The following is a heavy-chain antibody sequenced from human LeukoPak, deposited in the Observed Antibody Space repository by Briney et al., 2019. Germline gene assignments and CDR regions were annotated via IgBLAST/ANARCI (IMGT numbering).Heavy chain of an antibody. CDR2: IYSSGST. CDR3: AKYNWNYAYFDY. J-gene: IGHJ4*02. Sequence: SETLSLTCTVSGCSISPYYWGWIRQPPGKGLEWIGYIYSSGSTVYNTPLRSRGTISLDTSKNQFSLDLSSVTAADTAVYYCAKYNWNYAYFDYWGQGTLVTVSS. CDR1: GCSISPYY. V-gene: IGHV4-4*09. D-gene: IGHD1-7*01.